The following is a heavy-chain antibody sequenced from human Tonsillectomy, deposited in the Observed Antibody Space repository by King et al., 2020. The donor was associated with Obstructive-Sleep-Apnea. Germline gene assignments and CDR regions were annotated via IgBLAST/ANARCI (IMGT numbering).Heavy chain of an antibody. CDR2: MYYSGNT. Sequence: VQLQESGPGLVKPSETLSLTCTVSGGSISNYYWSWIRQPPGKGLEWIGYMYYSGNTNFNPSLKSRVTISADTSKIHFSLRLSSVTAADTAVYYCARHRGVEDYGGYGDFFDYWGQGTLVTVSS. CDR1: GGSISNYY. V-gene: IGHV4-59*08. J-gene: IGHJ4*02. CDR3: ARHRGVEDYGGYGDFFDY. D-gene: IGHD5-12*01.